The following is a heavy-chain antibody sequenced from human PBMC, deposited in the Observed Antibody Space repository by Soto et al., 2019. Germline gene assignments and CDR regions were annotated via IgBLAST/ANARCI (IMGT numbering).Heavy chain of an antibody. J-gene: IGHJ4*02. CDR1: GFTFSSYS. Sequence: EVQLVESGGGLVKPGGSLRLSCAASGFTFSSYSMNWVRQAPGKGLEWVSSISSSSSYIYYADSVKGRFTISRDNAKNSRYRQMNSRRAEDQAGYYCTGDRGSGWYSPNDYWGQGTLVTVSS. CDR3: TGDRGSGWYSPNDY. CDR2: ISSSSSYI. V-gene: IGHV3-21*01. D-gene: IGHD6-19*01.